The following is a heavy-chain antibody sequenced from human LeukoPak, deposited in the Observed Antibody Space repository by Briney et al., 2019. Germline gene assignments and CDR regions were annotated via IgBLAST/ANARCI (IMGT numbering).Heavy chain of an antibody. V-gene: IGHV4-4*07. D-gene: IGHD2-2*01. CDR2: IYTSGST. J-gene: IGHJ6*03. Sequence: SETLSLTCTVSGASISDYYWSWIRQPAGKGLEWIGRIYTSGSTNYNPSLKSRVTMSVDTSKNQFSLKLSSVTAADTAVYYCARDSVVVPAATYYYYYYMDVWGKGTTVTVSS. CDR1: GASISDYY. CDR3: ARDSVVVPAATYYYYYYMDV.